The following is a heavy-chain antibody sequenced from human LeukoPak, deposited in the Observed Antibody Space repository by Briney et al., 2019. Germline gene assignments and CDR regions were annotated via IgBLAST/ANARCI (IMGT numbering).Heavy chain of an antibody. CDR3: ATHNYYDSSGYYIRKGYYFDY. Sequence: SVKVSCKASGGTFSSYAISWVRQAPGQGLEWMGGIIPIFGTANYAQKFQGRVTITADESTSTAYMELSSLRSEDTAVYYCATHNYYDSSGYYIRKGYYFDYWGQGTLVTVSS. J-gene: IGHJ4*02. CDR1: GGTFSSYA. CDR2: IIPIFGTA. D-gene: IGHD3-22*01. V-gene: IGHV1-69*13.